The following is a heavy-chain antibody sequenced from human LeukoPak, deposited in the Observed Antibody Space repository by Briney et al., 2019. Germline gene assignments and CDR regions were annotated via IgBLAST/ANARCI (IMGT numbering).Heavy chain of an antibody. CDR3: ARAPLTMVRGVIIPYFDY. CDR2: IYYSGST. V-gene: IGHV4-39*02. J-gene: IGHJ4*02. CDR1: GDSMSSHY. Sequence: SETLSLTCTVSGDSMSSHYWGWFRQPPGKGLEWIGTIYYSGSTYYNPSLKSRVTISVDTSKNHFSLKLTSVTAADTAVYYCARAPLTMVRGVIIPYFDYWGQGTLVTVSS. D-gene: IGHD3-10*01.